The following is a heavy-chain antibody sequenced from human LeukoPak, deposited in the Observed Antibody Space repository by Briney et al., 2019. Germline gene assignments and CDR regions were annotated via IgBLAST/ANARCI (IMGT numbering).Heavy chain of an antibody. V-gene: IGHV3-74*01. Sequence: GGSLRLSCAASGFSFSNYWMHWVRQAPGQGLVWVSRINSDGSTTSYADSVKGRFTISRDNAKNTLYLQMNSLRAEDTAVYYCVSPLVRGDWGRGTLVTVSS. CDR3: VSPLVRGD. CDR1: GFSFSNYW. D-gene: IGHD3-10*01. CDR2: INSDGSTT. J-gene: IGHJ4*02.